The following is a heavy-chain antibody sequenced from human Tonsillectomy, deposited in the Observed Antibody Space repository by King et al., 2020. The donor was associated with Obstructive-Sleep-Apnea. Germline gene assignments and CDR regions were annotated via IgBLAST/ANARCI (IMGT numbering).Heavy chain of an antibody. CDR2: IGTAGDT. Sequence: QLVQSGGGLVQPGGSLRLSCAASGFTFSRYDMHWVRQATGKGLEWVSAIGTAGDTYYPGSVKGRFTISRENAKNSLYLQVNSLRAGDTAVYYCARAPPLIVGPTYWYCDLWGRGTLVTVSS. V-gene: IGHV3-13*01. D-gene: IGHD1-26*01. CDR1: GFTFSRYD. J-gene: IGHJ2*01. CDR3: ARAPPLIVGPTYWYCDL.